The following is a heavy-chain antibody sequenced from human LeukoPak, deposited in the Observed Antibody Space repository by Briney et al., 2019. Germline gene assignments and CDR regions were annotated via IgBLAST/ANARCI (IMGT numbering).Heavy chain of an antibody. Sequence: GGSLRLSCAASGFTFSSYAMSWVRQAPGKGLEWVSAISGSGGSTYYAGSVKGRFTISRDNSKNTLYLQMNSLRAEDTAVYYCAKGRLVFGELFPIDYWGQGTLVTVSS. D-gene: IGHD3-10*02. V-gene: IGHV3-23*01. J-gene: IGHJ4*02. CDR3: AKGRLVFGELFPIDY. CDR1: GFTFSSYA. CDR2: ISGSGGST.